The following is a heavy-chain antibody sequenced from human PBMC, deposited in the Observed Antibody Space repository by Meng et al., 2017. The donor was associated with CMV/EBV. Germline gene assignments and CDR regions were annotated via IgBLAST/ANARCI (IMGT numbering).Heavy chain of an antibody. Sequence: GGSLRLSCAASGFTFSSYSMNWVRQAPGKGLEWVSPISSSSSYIYYADSVKGRFTISRDNAKNSLYLQMNSLRAEDTAVYYCARDAPGSGSYYIPALSRNYGMDVWGQGTTVTVSS. CDR2: ISSSSSYI. D-gene: IGHD3-10*01. CDR1: GFTFSSYS. J-gene: IGHJ6*02. V-gene: IGHV3-21*01. CDR3: ARDAPGSGSYYIPALSRNYGMDV.